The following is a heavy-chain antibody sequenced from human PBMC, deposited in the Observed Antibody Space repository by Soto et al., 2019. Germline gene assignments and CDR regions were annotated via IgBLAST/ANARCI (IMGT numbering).Heavy chain of an antibody. CDR3: SADRPDIGVGWWV. CDR2: IVVASGQT. V-gene: IGHV1-58*02. Sequence: SVKVSCKASGSGFISSGIQWARQAHGQRLEWIGWIVVASGQTNYAQNFRGRVAITRDTSTATAYIELTGLTSEDTAVYFCSADRPDIGVGWWVWGQGTTVTVSS. D-gene: IGHD2-15*01. J-gene: IGHJ6*02. CDR1: GSGFISSG.